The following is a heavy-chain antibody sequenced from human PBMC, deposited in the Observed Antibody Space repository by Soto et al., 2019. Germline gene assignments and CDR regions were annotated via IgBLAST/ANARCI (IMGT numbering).Heavy chain of an antibody. Sequence: SETLSLTCAVYGGSFSGYYWSWIRQPPGKGLEWIGEINHSGSTNYNPSLKSRVTISVDTSKNQFSLKLSSVTAGDTAVYYCARGRLTISGTPRRYYYMDVWGKGTTVTVSS. J-gene: IGHJ6*03. V-gene: IGHV4-34*01. CDR1: GGSFSGYY. CDR3: ARGRLTISGTPRRYYYMDV. CDR2: INHSGST. D-gene: IGHD3-3*01.